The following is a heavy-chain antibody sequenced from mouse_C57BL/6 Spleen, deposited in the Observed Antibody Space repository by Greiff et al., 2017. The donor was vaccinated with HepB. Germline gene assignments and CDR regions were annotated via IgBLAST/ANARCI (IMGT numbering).Heavy chain of an antibody. V-gene: IGHV6-6*01. CDR1: GFTFSDAW. J-gene: IGHJ2*01. D-gene: IGHD1-1*01. CDR2: IRNKANNHAT. CDR3: TRGPLYYGSRGDYFDY. Sequence: EVKVEESGGGLVQPGGSMKLSCAASGFTFSDAWMDWVRQSPEKGLEWVAEIRNKANNHATYYAESVKGRFTISRDDSKSSVYLQMNSLRAEDTGIYYCTRGPLYYGSRGDYFDYWGQGTTLTVSS.